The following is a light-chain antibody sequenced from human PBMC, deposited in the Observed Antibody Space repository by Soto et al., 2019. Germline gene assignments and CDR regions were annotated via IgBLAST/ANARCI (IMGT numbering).Light chain of an antibody. CDR1: PSDVGGYIS. CDR2: DVD. CDR3: CSYAGTYTYV. J-gene: IGLJ1*01. V-gene: IGLV2-11*01. Sequence: QSALTQPASVSGSPGQSITISCSGTPSDVGGYISVSWYQQHPGKAPKVMIYDVDKRPSGVPDRFSGSKSGNTASLTISGLQAEDEADYYCCSYAGTYTYVLGTGTKVTVL.